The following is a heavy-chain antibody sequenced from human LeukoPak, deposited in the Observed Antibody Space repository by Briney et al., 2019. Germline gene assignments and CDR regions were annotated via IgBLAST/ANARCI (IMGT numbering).Heavy chain of an antibody. D-gene: IGHD2-2*01. Sequence: SETLSLTCTVSRGSVTTYSWSWIRQPARKGLEWIGRLSGSGDTNFDPSLKTRVTMSADESKNQFSLHLRSVTAADTAVYFCARYLTLTVAFDIWGQGTVVAVSS. CDR2: LSGSGDT. CDR1: RGSVTTYS. V-gene: IGHV4-4*07. J-gene: IGHJ3*02. CDR3: ARYLTLTVAFDI.